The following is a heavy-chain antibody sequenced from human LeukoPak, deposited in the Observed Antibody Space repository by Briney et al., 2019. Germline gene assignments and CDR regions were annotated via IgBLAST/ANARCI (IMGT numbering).Heavy chain of an antibody. D-gene: IGHD1-14*01. CDR3: ARGTYRSFEN. Sequence: GGSLSLSCPSSGFTFSYHWMHWVRQAPSKGLVWVSRSNSEWTSTTYADSLKGRFTISRDNAKNTLYLRINSLRVEDTAVYYCARGTYRSFENWGQGAMVTVSS. J-gene: IGHJ3*02. V-gene: IGHV3-74*03. CDR1: GFTFSYHW. CDR2: SNSEWTST.